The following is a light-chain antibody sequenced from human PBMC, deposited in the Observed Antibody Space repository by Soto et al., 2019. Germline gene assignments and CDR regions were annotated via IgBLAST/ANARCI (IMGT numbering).Light chain of an antibody. J-gene: IGLJ1*01. CDR1: SSDIGGYNH. CDR2: DVS. Sequence: QSVLTQPASVSGSPGQSISISCTGTSSDIGGYNHVSWYQQHPGKAPKLMIYDVSNRPSGVSNRFSGSKSGNTASLTISGLQAEDEADYYCSPWTTSSTPLYVFGTGTKVTLL. CDR3: SPWTTSSTPLYV. V-gene: IGLV2-14*03.